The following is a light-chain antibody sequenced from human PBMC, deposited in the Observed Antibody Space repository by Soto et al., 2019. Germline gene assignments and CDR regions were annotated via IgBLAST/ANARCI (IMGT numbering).Light chain of an antibody. CDR1: SSNIGRNY. J-gene: IGLJ2*01. CDR2: RNN. V-gene: IGLV1-47*01. Sequence: QSVLTQPPSASGTPGQRVSISCSGSSSNIGRNYVYWYHHVPGTAPKLLIHRNNLRAAGVPDRVSGSKSGTSASLAISGLRSEDEANYYCAAWDDSLSGVVFGGGTKLTVL. CDR3: AAWDDSLSGVV.